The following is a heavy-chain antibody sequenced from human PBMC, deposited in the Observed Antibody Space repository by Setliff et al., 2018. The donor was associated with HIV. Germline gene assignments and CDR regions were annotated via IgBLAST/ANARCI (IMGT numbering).Heavy chain of an antibody. Sequence: PGGSLRLSCAASGFAFSGHQMSWVRQAPGKGLEWVSAILSTGERTFYADSVKGRFTISRDNSKNTVYLQMNSLRAEDTAEYYCAKELAASGLGYFDSWGRGVLVTVSS. V-gene: IGHV3-23*01. CDR2: ILSTGERT. CDR3: AKELAASGLGYFDS. J-gene: IGHJ4*02. D-gene: IGHD3-22*01. CDR1: GFAFSGHQ.